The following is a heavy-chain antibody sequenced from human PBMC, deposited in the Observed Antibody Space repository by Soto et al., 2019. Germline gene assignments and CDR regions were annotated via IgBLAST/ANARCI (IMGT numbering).Heavy chain of an antibody. Sequence: SETLSLTCTVSGGSISSGGYYWSWIRQHPGKGLEWIGYIYYSGSTYYNPSLKSRVTISVDTSKNQFSLKLSSVTAADTPVYYCARESIVVPAAIGKHPYYYYGMDVWGQGTTVTVSS. J-gene: IGHJ6*02. CDR2: IYYSGST. V-gene: IGHV4-31*03. CDR3: ARESIVVPAAIGKHPYYYYGMDV. D-gene: IGHD2-2*02. CDR1: GGSISSGGYY.